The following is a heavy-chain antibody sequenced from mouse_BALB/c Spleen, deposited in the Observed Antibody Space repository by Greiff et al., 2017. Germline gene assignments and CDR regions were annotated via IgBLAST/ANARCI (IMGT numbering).Heavy chain of an antibody. CDR3: ARESKVTRAMDY. CDR1: GFTFSDYY. J-gene: IGHJ4*01. D-gene: IGHD2-10*02. V-gene: IGHV5-4*02. Sequence: EVHLVESGGGLVKPGGSLKLSCAASGFTFSDYYMYWVRQTPEKRLEWVATISDGGSYTYYPDSVKGRFTISRDNAKNNLYLQMSSLKSEDTAMYYCARESKVTRAMDYWGQGTSVTVSA. CDR2: ISDGGSYT.